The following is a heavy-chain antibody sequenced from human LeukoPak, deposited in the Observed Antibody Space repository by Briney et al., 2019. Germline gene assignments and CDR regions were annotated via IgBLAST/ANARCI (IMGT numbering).Heavy chain of an antibody. J-gene: IGHJ4*02. CDR3: ARDIYGSVSYAQFDC. Sequence: PSGTLSLTCTVSGGAISSGNWWSWVRQPPGKGLEWIGEIYHSGSTNYNPSLKSRVTISVDKSKNQFSLNLTSVTAADTAVYYCARDIYGSVSYAQFDCWGQGTLVTVSS. D-gene: IGHD3-10*01. CDR1: GGAISSGNW. V-gene: IGHV4-4*02. CDR2: IYHSGST.